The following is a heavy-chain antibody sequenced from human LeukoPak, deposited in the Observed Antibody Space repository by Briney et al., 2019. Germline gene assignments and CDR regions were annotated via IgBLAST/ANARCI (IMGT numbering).Heavy chain of an antibody. J-gene: IGHJ4*02. CDR3: AKAIPSSTSCYDY. Sequence: PGGSLRLSCAASGFTFSTYGMNWVRQAPGKGLEWVLAISGSGGSTYYADSVKGRFTISRDNSKNTLYLQMNSLRAEDTAVYYCAKAIPSSTSCYDYWGQGTLVTVSS. CDR2: ISGSGGST. D-gene: IGHD2-2*01. CDR1: GFTFSTYG. V-gene: IGHV3-23*01.